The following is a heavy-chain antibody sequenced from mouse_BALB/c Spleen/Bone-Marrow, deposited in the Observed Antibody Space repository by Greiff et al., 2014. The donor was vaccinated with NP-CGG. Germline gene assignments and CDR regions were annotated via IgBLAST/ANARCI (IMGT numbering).Heavy chain of an antibody. D-gene: IGHD4-1*01. CDR3: ARWEYYAMDY. Sequence: DVKLVESGAELVKPGASVKLSCTASGFNIKDTYMHWVKQRPEQGLEWIGRIDPVNGNTKYDPKFQGKATITADTSSNTAYLQLSSLTSEDTAVYYCARWEYYAMDYWGQGTSVTVSS. V-gene: IGHV14-3*02. CDR1: GFNIKDTY. CDR2: IDPVNGNT. J-gene: IGHJ4*01.